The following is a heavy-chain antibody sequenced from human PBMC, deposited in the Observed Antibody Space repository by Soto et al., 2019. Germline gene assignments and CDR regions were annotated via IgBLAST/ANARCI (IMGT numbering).Heavy chain of an antibody. CDR1: GFAFSNYD. D-gene: IGHD3-22*01. J-gene: IGHJ5*02. Sequence: EVQLFQSGGGLVQPGGSLRLSCAASGFAFSNYDMSWVRQASGKGLEWVSATSGSGVSTYYADSVKGRFTISRDNSKKVSYEQTKISRAEDAGVYSCANGYEGTCGQGRLHPRGQGSLDTVSS. V-gene: IGHV3-23*01. CDR2: TSGSGVST. CDR3: ANGYEGTCGQGRLHP.